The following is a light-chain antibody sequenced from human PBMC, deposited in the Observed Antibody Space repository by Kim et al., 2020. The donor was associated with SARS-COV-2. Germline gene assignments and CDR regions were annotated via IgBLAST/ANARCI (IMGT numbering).Light chain of an antibody. CDR2: GKN. CDR3: NSRDSSGNLYV. V-gene: IGLV3-19*01. CDR1: SIRPYY. J-gene: IGLJ1*01. Sequence: ALVQTVSFTCQGDSIRPYYACWYQQKPGQAPVLVIYGKNNRPSGIPDRFSGSSSGDTASLTITGAQAEDEADYYCNSRDSSGNLYVFGTGTKVTVL.